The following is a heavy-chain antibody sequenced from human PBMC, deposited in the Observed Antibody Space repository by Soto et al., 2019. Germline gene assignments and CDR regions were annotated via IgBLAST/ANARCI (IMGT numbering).Heavy chain of an antibody. J-gene: IGHJ4*02. V-gene: IGHV1-18*04. CDR3: ARDDYYDSSGYPSDY. CDR1: GYTFTSYG. CDR2: ISAYNGNT. D-gene: IGHD3-22*01. Sequence: ASVKVSCKASGYTFTSYGISWVRQAPGQGLEWMGWISAYNGNTNYAQKLQGRVTMTTDTSTSIAYMELRSLRSDDTAVYYCARDDYYDSSGYPSDYWGQGTLVTVSS.